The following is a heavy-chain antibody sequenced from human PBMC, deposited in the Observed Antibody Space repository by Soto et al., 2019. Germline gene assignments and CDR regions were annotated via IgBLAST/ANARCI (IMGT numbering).Heavy chain of an antibody. D-gene: IGHD6-19*01. Sequence: SETLSLTCTVSGGSISSSSYYWGWIRQPPGKGLEWIGSIYYSGSTYYNPSLKSRVTISVDTSKNQFSLKLSSVTAADTAVYYCARTSLAVPDYWGQGTLVTVSS. CDR2: IYYSGST. J-gene: IGHJ4*02. CDR1: GGSISSSSYY. CDR3: ARTSLAVPDY. V-gene: IGHV4-39*01.